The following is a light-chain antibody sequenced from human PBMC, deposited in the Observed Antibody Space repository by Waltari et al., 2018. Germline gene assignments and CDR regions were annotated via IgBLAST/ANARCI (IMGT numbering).Light chain of an antibody. CDR3: QQSYSSFS. Sequence: DIQMTQSPSSLSASVGDRVTITCRASQSISSYLSWYQRKPGKAPKLLIYDTSTLQSVVPSRFSGSWSGTDFTLTISSLQPEDFATYWCQQSYSSFSFGGGTKVEIK. J-gene: IGKJ4*01. V-gene: IGKV1-39*01. CDR1: QSISSY. CDR2: DTS.